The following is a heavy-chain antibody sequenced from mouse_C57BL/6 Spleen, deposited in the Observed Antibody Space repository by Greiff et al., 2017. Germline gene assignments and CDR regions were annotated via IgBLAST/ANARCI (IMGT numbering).Heavy chain of an antibody. J-gene: IGHJ2*01. CDR2: IDPSDRYT. CDR1: GYTFTSYW. V-gene: IGHV1-69*01. CDR3: TRRNDGYFDF. D-gene: IGHD2-3*01. Sequence: QVQLQQPGAELVMPGASVKLSCTASGYTFTSYWMHWVKRRPGQGLEWIGEIDPSDRYTNYNQTFKGKSTLTVDTSSSTAYLQLSSLTSEDTAVYYCTRRNDGYFDFWGTGTTLTVSS.